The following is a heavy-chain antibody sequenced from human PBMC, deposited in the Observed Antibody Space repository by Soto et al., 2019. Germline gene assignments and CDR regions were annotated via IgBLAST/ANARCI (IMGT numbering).Heavy chain of an antibody. J-gene: IGHJ4*02. V-gene: IGHV4-34*01. D-gene: IGHD3-16*01. CDR2: INHSGST. Sequence: SETLSLTCAVYGGSFSGYYWSWIRQPPGKGLEWIGEINHSGSTNYNPSLKSRVTISVDTSKNQFSLKLSSVTAADTAVYYCARLRGNPDYWGQGTLVTVSS. CDR3: ARLRGNPDY. CDR1: GGSFSGYY.